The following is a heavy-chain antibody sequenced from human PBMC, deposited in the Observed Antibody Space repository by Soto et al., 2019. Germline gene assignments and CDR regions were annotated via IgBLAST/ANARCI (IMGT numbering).Heavy chain of an antibody. D-gene: IGHD6-19*01. CDR1: GYTFTSYD. J-gene: IGHJ5*02. V-gene: IGHV1-8*01. CDR3: ARGRIIVAGGFDP. CDR2: MNPSTGNT. Sequence: QVQLVQPGAEVKKPGASVKVSCKASGYTFTSYDIIWVRQATGQGLEWMGWMNPSTGNTDSAEKFQGRLTMTRNTSISTVYMELSSLSFEDTAVYYCARGRIIVAGGFDPWGQGTLVTVSS.